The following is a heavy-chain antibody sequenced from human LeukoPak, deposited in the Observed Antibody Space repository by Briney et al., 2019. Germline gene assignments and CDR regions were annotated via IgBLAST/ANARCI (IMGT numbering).Heavy chain of an antibody. V-gene: IGHV4-59*01. CDR2: IYYSGST. CDR3: ARDKGRGFDY. Sequence: SETLSLTCTVSGGPISSYYRSWIRQPPGKGLEWIGYIYYSGSTNYNPSLKSRVTISVDTSKNQFSLKLSSVTAADTAVYYCARDKGRGFDYWGQGTLVTVSS. D-gene: IGHD1-26*01. CDR1: GGPISSYY. J-gene: IGHJ4*02.